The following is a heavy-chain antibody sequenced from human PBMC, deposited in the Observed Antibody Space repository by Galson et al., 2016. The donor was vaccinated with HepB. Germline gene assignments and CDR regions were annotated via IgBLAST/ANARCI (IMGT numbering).Heavy chain of an antibody. V-gene: IGHV3-7*03. D-gene: IGHD3-3*01. CDR1: GLTFSSSW. Sequence: LRLSCAASGLTFSSSWMSWVRQAPGKGLEWVANIKHDGSEIYYVDSVKGRFTVSRDNAKNSLYLQMRSLRAEDTAVYYCATRSDYSIFDRWGQGTMVTVSS. J-gene: IGHJ4*02. CDR2: IKHDGSEI. CDR3: ATRSDYSIFDR.